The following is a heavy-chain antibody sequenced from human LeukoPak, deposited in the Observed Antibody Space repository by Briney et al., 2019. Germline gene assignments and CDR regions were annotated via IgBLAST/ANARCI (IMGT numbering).Heavy chain of an antibody. CDR2: IKQDGSEK. D-gene: IGHD5-18*01. Sequence: GGSLRLSCAASGFTFSSYWMSWVRQAPGKGLEWVASIKQDGSEKHYVDSVKGRFTISRDNAKNSLYLQMNSLRAEDTAVYYCASLDTAKQPLANHWGQGTLVTVSS. CDR1: GFTFSSYW. CDR3: ASLDTAKQPLANH. J-gene: IGHJ5*02. V-gene: IGHV3-7*03.